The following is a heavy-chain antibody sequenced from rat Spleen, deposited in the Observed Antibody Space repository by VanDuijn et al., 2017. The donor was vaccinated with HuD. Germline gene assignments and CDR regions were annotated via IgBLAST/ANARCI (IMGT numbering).Heavy chain of an antibody. CDR3: ARRDPLDY. D-gene: IGHD3-8*01. CDR1: GFTFSDYG. Sequence: EVQLVESGGGLVQPGRSLKLSCVASGFTFSDYGMNWIRQAPGKGLEWVAYISGSSGTIYCADTVKGRFTISRDNAKNTLYLQLTSLRSEDTALYYCARRDPLDYWGQGVMVTVSS. J-gene: IGHJ2*01. CDR2: ISGSSGT. V-gene: IGHV5-34*01.